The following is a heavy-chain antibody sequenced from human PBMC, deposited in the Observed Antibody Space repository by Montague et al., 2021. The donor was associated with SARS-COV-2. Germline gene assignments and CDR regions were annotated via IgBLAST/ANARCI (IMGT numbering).Heavy chain of an antibody. V-gene: IGHV4-39*01. CDR3: ASLPRIMIFGVVIHFDY. CDR1: GGSISSSSYY. D-gene: IGHD3-3*01. CDR2: IYYSGST. J-gene: IGHJ4*02. Sequence: SETLSLTCTVSGGSISSSSYYWGWIRQPPGKGLEWIGSIYYSGSTYYNPSLKSRVTISVDTSKNQFSLKLSSVTAADTAVYYCASLPRIMIFGVVIHFDYWGQGTLVTVSS.